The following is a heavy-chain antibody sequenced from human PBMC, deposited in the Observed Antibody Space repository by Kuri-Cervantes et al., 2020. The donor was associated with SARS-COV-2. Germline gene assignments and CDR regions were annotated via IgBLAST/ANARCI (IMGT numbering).Heavy chain of an antibody. CDR2: IYPGDSDT. V-gene: IGHV5-51*01. CDR1: GYSFTSYW. Sequence: GESLKISCKGTGYSFTSYWIGWVRQMPGKGLEWMGIIYPGDSDTRYSPSFQGQVTISADKSISTAYLQWSSLKASDTAMYYCARLATYDFWSGYYYGMDVWGQGTTVTVSS. CDR3: ARLATYDFWSGYYYGMDV. J-gene: IGHJ6*02. D-gene: IGHD3-3*01.